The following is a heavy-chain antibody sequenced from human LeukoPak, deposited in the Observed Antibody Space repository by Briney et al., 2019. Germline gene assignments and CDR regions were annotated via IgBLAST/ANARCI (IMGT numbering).Heavy chain of an antibody. D-gene: IGHD6-19*01. CDR1: GFTFSSSA. V-gene: IGHV3-23*01. Sequence: GGSLRLSCAASGFTFSSSAMSWVRQAPGKGLEWVSAISNNGGYTYYADSVQGRFTISRDNSKNTLYLQMNSLRADDTAVYYCAKVGLLAISGPWGYFDYWGQGSLVTVSS. CDR2: ISNNGGYT. CDR3: AKVGLLAISGPWGYFDY. J-gene: IGHJ4*02.